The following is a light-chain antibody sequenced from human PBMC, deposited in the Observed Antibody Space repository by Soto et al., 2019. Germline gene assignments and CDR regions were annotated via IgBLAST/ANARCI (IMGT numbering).Light chain of an antibody. V-gene: IGKV3-15*01. J-gene: IGKJ1*01. CDR1: QSVSSN. Sequence: EIGMTQSAATLSVSPGERATLSCGASQSVSSNLAWYQQKPGQAPRLPIYGESARATGIPARFSGSGSGTEFTLTISSLQYEDFAVYFCQQYYDWPRTFGQGTKGGYQ. CDR3: QQYYDWPRT. CDR2: GES.